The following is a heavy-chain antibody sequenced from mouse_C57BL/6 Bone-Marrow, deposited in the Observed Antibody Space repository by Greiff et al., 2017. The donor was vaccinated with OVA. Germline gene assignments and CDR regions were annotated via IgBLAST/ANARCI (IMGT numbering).Heavy chain of an antibody. CDR3: ARENGSSCFYWYFDV. D-gene: IGHD1-1*01. V-gene: IGHV1-76*01. J-gene: IGHJ1*03. Sequence: QVQLQQSGAELVRPGASVKLSCKASGYTFTDYYINWVKQRPGQGLEWIARIYPGSGNTYYNEKFKGKATLTAEKSSSTAYMQLSSLTSEDSAVYFCARENGSSCFYWYFDVWGTGTTVTVSS. CDR2: IYPGSGNT. CDR1: GYTFTDYY.